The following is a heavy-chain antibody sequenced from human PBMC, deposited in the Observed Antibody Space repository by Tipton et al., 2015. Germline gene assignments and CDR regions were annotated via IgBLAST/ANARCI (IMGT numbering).Heavy chain of an antibody. Sequence: QSGPEVKKPGASVKVSCKASGYTFSSYDINWVRQATGQGFEWMGWMNSNSGNTGYAQKFQGRVTMTRNTSISTAYMELSSLRSEDTAVYYCATEPPMVRGVVISPGVWGQGTLVTVSS. V-gene: IGHV1-8*01. J-gene: IGHJ4*02. D-gene: IGHD3-10*01. CDR2: MNSNSGNT. CDR3: ATEPPMVRGVVISPGV. CDR1: GYTFSSYD.